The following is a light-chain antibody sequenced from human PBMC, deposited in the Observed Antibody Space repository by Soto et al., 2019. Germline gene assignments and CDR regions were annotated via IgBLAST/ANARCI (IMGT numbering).Light chain of an antibody. CDR1: QSISTN. Sequence: EIVMTQSPATLSVSPGERATLSCRASQSISTNLAWYQQKPGQAPRLLIYGASNRATGISGRFSGSGSGTEFTLTISSLQSEDFALYYCQQYNNWPLTFGGGTKVEIK. J-gene: IGKJ4*01. CDR3: QQYNNWPLT. CDR2: GAS. V-gene: IGKV3-15*01.